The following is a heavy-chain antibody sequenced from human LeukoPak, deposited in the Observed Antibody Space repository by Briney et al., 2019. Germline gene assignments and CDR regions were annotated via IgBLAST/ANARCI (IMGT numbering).Heavy chain of an antibody. CDR2: IIPLFGTA. D-gene: IGHD5-12*01. CDR1: GGTFSSYA. CDR3: ATGQIVAEYNNWFDP. V-gene: IGHV1-69*13. Sequence: GASVKVSCKASGGTFSSYAISWVRQAPGQGLEWMGGIIPLFGTANYAQKFQGRVTITADESTSTAYMELSSLRSEDTAVYYCATGQIVAEYNNWFDPWGQGTLVTVSS. J-gene: IGHJ5*02.